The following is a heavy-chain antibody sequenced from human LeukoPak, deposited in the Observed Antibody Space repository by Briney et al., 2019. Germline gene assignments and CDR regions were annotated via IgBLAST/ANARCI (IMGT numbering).Heavy chain of an antibody. CDR1: GFTFSSYA. CDR2: ISGSGGST. Sequence: GGSLRLSCAASGFTFSSYAMHWVRQAPGKGLEWVSAISGSGGSTYYADSVKGRFTISRDNSKNTLYLQMNSLRAEDTAVYYCAKDLTVHSSSWRYYYYGMDVWGQGTTVTVSS. D-gene: IGHD6-13*01. J-gene: IGHJ6*02. V-gene: IGHV3-23*01. CDR3: AKDLTVHSSSWRYYYYGMDV.